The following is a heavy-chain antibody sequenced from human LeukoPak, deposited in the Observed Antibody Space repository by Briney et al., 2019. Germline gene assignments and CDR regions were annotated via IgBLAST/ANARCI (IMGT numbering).Heavy chain of an antibody. J-gene: IGHJ4*02. CDR2: IDPSDSET. CDR3: ARQTAMGRSGDY. D-gene: IGHD5-18*01. V-gene: IGHV5-51*01. Sequence: GESLKISCKASGYSFTSYWIGWVRQVPGKGLGWMGIIDPSDSETRYTPSFQGQVTISVDKSLTTADLQWNSLKASDTAMYYCARQTAMGRSGDYWGQGTLVTVSS. CDR1: GYSFTSYW.